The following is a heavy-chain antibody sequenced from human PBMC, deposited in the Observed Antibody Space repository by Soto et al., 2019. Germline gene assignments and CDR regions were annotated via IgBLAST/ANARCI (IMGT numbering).Heavy chain of an antibody. J-gene: IGHJ4*01. D-gene: IGHD3-9*01. V-gene: IGHV3-23*01. CDR2: ISGTASRT. CDR3: ATSFRYFDH. Sequence: PXGSLRLYCAGSGFTPTTTQLSWVRQPPGKGLDWVTTISGTASRTYYVDSVKGRFFISRDNSKNTVTLQMNNLTLDDTAVYYCATSFRYFDHWAHGTRVTVPS. CDR1: GFTPTTTQ.